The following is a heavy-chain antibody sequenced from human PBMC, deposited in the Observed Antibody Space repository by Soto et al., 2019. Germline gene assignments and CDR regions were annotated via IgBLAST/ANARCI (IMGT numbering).Heavy chain of an antibody. CDR1: GFTVSSNY. CDR2: IYSGGST. Sequence: GGSLSLSCAASGFTVSSNYMSWVRQAPGKGLEWVSVIYSGGSTYYADSVKGRFTISRDNSKNTLYLQMNSLRAEDTAVYYCARSGYSYGPFDYWGQGTLVTVSS. CDR3: ARSGYSYGPFDY. D-gene: IGHD5-18*01. V-gene: IGHV3-53*01. J-gene: IGHJ4*02.